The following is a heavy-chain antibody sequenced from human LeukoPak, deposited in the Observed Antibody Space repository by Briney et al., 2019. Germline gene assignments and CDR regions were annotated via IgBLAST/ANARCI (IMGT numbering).Heavy chain of an antibody. D-gene: IGHD5-24*01. CDR3: AKDRRDGYNFNPFDI. CDR2: ISGSGDIT. Sequence: GGSLRLSCAASGFTFSTYAMSWVRQAPGKGLEWVSAISGSGDITHYADSVKGRFTIPRDNSKNTLYLQMISLRADDAALYYCAKDRRDGYNFNPFDIWGQGTTVTVSS. J-gene: IGHJ3*02. CDR1: GFTFSTYA. V-gene: IGHV3-23*01.